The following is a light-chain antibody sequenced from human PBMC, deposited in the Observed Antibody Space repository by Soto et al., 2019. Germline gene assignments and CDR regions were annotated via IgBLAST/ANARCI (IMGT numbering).Light chain of an antibody. CDR3: QQRNYWPIT. CDR2: GAS. J-gene: IGKJ5*01. CDR1: QSVSSSY. V-gene: IGKV3D-20*02. Sequence: EIVLTQSPGTLSLSPGERATLSCRASQSVSSSYLAWYQQKPGQAPRLLIHGASSRATGIPDRFSGSGSGTEFTLTINSLQSEDFAVYYCQQRNYWPITFGQGTRLEI.